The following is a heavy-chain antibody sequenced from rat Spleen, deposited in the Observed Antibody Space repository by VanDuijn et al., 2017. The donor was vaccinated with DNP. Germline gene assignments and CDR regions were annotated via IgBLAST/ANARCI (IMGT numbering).Heavy chain of an antibody. D-gene: IGHD1-9*01. CDR3: TTYYGYNYLSYAMDA. V-gene: IGHV5-20*01. J-gene: IGHJ4*01. CDR1: GFTFSDYY. Sequence: EVQLVESGGGLVQPGRSLKLSCAASGFTFSDYYMAWVRQAPTKGLEWVASISYDGGSTYYRDSVKVRFTISRDNAKSSLYLQMDSLRSEDTATYYCTTYYGYNYLSYAMDAWGQGTSVTVSS. CDR2: ISYDGGST.